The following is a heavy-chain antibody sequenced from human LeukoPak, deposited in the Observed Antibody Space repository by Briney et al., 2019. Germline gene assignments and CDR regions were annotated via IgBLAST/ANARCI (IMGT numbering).Heavy chain of an antibody. V-gene: IGHV3-33*08. Sequence: GGSLRLSCAASGFTVSSNYMSWVRQAPGKGLEWVAVMWYDGSNKYYADSVKGRFTISRDNSKNTLYLQMNGLRAEDTAVYYCARQGLGVYFDYWGQGTLVTVSS. CDR1: GFTVSSNY. CDR2: MWYDGSNK. J-gene: IGHJ4*02. CDR3: ARQGLGVYFDY. D-gene: IGHD3-10*01.